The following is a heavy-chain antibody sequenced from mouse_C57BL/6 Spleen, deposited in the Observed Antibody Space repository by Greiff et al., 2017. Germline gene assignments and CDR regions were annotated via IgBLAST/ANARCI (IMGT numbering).Heavy chain of an antibody. J-gene: IGHJ4*01. Sequence: VMLVESGPGLVAPSQSLSITCTVSGFSLTSYGVSWVRQPPGKGLEWLGVIWGDGSTNYHSALISRLSISKDNSKSQVFLKLNSLQTDDTATYYCAKGGYPYGSSPYAYYYAMDYWGQGTSVTVSS. D-gene: IGHD1-1*01. V-gene: IGHV2-3*01. CDR3: AKGGYPYGSSPYAYYYAMDY. CDR1: GFSLTSYG. CDR2: IWGDGST.